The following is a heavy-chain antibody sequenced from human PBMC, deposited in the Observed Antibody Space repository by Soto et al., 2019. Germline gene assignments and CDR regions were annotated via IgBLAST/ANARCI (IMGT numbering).Heavy chain of an antibody. CDR3: ARDYCSSTSCYFDY. J-gene: IGHJ4*02. CDR1: GLTFSNYG. V-gene: IGHV3-30*03. D-gene: IGHD2-2*01. Sequence: GGSLRLSCAASGLTFSNYGMHWVRQAPGKGLEWVAHISYDGSNEHYVDSVKGRFTISRDNAKNTLYLQMNSLRAEDTAVYYCARDYCSSTSCYFDYWGQGTLVTVSS. CDR2: ISYDGSNE.